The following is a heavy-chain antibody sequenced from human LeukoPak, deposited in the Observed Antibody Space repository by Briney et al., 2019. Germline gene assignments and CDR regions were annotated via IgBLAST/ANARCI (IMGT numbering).Heavy chain of an antibody. CDR2: ISYDGSNK. CDR1: GFTFSSYG. V-gene: IGHV3-30*18. Sequence: PGRSLRLSCAASGFTFSSYGMHWVRQAPGKGLEWVAVISYDGSNKYYADSVKGRFTISRDNSKNTLYLQMNSLRAEDTAVYYCAKDTGWELPESDYYYYYGMDVWGQGTTVTVSS. J-gene: IGHJ6*02. D-gene: IGHD1-26*01. CDR3: AKDTGWELPESDYYYYYGMDV.